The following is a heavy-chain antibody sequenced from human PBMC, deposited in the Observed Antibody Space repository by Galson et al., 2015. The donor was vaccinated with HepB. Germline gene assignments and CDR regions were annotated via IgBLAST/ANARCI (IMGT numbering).Heavy chain of an antibody. CDR1: GGSFSGYY. CDR2: INHSGST. Sequence: SETLSLTCAVYGGSFSGYYWTWIRQPPGKGLEWIGEINHSGSTNYNPSLKSRVTISVDTSKNQFSLKLSSVTAADTAVYYCARGRSDYGDYASAMGEPFDHRGQGTLVIVSS. V-gene: IGHV4-34*01. CDR3: ARGRSDYGDYASAMGEPFDH. D-gene: IGHD4-17*01. J-gene: IGHJ4*02.